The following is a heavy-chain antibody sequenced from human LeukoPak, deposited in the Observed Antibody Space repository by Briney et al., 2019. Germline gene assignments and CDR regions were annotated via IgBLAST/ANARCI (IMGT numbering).Heavy chain of an antibody. J-gene: IGHJ3*02. CDR1: GFTFSSYG. D-gene: IGHD3-10*01. V-gene: IGHV3-30*02. CDR2: IRYDGSNK. Sequence: GGSLRLSCAASGFTFSSYGMHWVRQAPGKGLEWVAFIRYDGSNKYYADSVKGRFTISRDNSKNTLYLQMNSLRAEDTAVYYCARDRGKWFRLDAFDIWGQGTMVTVSS. CDR3: ARDRGKWFRLDAFDI.